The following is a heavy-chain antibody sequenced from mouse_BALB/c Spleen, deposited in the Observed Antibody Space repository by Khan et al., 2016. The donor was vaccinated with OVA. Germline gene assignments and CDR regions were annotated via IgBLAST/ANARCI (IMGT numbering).Heavy chain of an antibody. V-gene: IGHV3-8*02. CDR1: GDSITSGY. Sequence: EVQLVESGPSLVKPSQTLSLTCSVTGDSITSGYWSWIRKFPGNKLEYMGYMIYTGYTDYNPSLKSRIAITRHTSKNQYYLQLTSVTAEDTATYYCARSTYRDACAYWGQWTLVTVSA. CDR2: MIYTGYT. J-gene: IGHJ3*01. D-gene: IGHD2-14*01. CDR3: ARSTYRDACAY.